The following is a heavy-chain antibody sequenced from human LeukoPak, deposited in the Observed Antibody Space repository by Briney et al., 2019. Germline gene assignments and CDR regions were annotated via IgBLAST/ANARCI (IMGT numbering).Heavy chain of an antibody. CDR3: ARVEEGYGSGRRENYYYYYMDV. CDR1: GGSISSYY. CDR2: IYYSGST. D-gene: IGHD3-10*01. V-gene: IGHV4-59*01. Sequence: SETLSLTCTVSGGSISSYYWSWIRQPPGKGLEWSGYIYYSGSTNYNPSLKSRVTISVDTSKNQFSLKLSSVTAADTAVYYCARVEEGYGSGRRENYYYYYMDVWGKGTTVTISS. J-gene: IGHJ6*03.